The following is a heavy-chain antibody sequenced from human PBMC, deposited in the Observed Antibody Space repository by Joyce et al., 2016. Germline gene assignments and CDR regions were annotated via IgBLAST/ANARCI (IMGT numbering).Heavy chain of an antibody. V-gene: IGHV4-59*01. CDR1: GGSINNYY. CDR3: ARANCIYPYYFDF. J-gene: IGHJ4*02. D-gene: IGHD2-21*01. Sequence: QVQLQESGPGLVKPSETLSLTCPVSGGSINNYYWSWIRQPPGKALEWLGNIYYTGGTNYNPSRRTRVTMSVDTSKNQFSLGLNSMTAADTAVYYCARANCIYPYYFDFWGRGTLVTVSS. CDR2: IYYTGGT.